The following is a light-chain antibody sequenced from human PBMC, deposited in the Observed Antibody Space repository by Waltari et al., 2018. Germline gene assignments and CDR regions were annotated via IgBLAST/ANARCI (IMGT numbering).Light chain of an antibody. J-gene: IGKJ1*01. CDR1: QSIGTW. CDR2: SAS. V-gene: IGKV1-5*03. Sequence: DIQMTQSPSRLSASVGDRVIITCRASQSIGTWLAWYQQKPGKAPKLLIYSASTLQNEVPSRFSGRGSGAEFTLPLRSLQSEDFSVYYCQQYNNLPPWTFGQGTKVEIK. CDR3: QQYNNLPPWT.